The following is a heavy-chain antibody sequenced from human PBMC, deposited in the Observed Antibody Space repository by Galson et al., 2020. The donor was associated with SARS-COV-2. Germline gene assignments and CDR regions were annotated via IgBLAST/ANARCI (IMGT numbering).Heavy chain of an antibody. J-gene: IGHJ6*02. CDR1: GFTFSSYW. CDR3: ARDWVPYSSGWSYYYYYGMDV. CDR2: INSDGSST. Sequence: GGSLRLSCAASGFTFSSYWMHWVRQAPGKGLVWVSRINSDGSSTSYADSVKGRFTISRDNAKNTLYLQMNSLRAEDTAVYYCARDWVPYSSGWSYYYYYGMDVWGQGTTVTVSS. V-gene: IGHV3-74*01. D-gene: IGHD6-19*01.